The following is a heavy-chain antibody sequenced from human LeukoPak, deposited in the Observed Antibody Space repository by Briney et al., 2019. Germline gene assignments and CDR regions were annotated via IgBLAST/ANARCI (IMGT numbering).Heavy chain of an antibody. CDR3: ARDLGYYYGSGSQPYYYYYGMDV. CDR1: GGSFSGYY. D-gene: IGHD3-10*01. CDR2: INHSGST. V-gene: IGHV4-34*01. Sequence: SETLSLTCAVYGGSFSGYYWSWFRQPPGKGLEWIGEINHSGSTNYNPSLKSRVTISVDTSKNQFSLKLSSVTAADTAVYYCARDLGYYYGSGSQPYYYYYGMDVWGQGTTVTVSS. J-gene: IGHJ6*02.